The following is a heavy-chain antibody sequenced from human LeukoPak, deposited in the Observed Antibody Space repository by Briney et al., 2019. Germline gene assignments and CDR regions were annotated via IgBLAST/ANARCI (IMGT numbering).Heavy chain of an antibody. CDR1: GFTFSSYG. Sequence: GGSLGLSCAASGFTFSSYGMHWVRQAPGKGLEWVAVIWYDGSNKYYADSVKGRFTISRDNSKNTLYLQMNSLRAEDTAVYYCARDNLYCSGGSCYFGDPLAYYFDYWGQGTLVTVSS. J-gene: IGHJ4*02. D-gene: IGHD2-15*01. CDR2: IWYDGSNK. V-gene: IGHV3-33*01. CDR3: ARDNLYCSGGSCYFGDPLAYYFDY.